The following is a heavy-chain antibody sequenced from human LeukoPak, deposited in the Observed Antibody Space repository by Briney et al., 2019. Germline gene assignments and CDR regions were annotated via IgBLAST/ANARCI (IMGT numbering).Heavy chain of an antibody. Sequence: SETLSLTCTVSGGSISSYYWSWIRQPPGRGWGGIGYIYYSGSTNYNPSLKSRVTISVDTSKNQFSLKLSSVTAADTAVYYCARAFGVGGNFDYWGQGTLVTVSS. CDR3: ARAFGVGGNFDY. CDR1: GGSISSYY. V-gene: IGHV4-59*01. D-gene: IGHD3-16*01. CDR2: IYYSGST. J-gene: IGHJ4*02.